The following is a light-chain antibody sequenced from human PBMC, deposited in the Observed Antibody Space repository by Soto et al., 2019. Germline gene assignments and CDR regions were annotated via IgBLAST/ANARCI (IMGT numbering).Light chain of an antibody. J-gene: IGKJ4*01. Sequence: EIVLTQSPATLSLSPGERATLSCRASQSISSHLAWYQQKPGQAPRLLIYDASKRAPGIPPRFSGSGSGADFTLTISSLEPEDFAVYYCQQRSNWPLTFGGGTKVEIK. CDR2: DAS. CDR1: QSISSH. CDR3: QQRSNWPLT. V-gene: IGKV3-11*01.